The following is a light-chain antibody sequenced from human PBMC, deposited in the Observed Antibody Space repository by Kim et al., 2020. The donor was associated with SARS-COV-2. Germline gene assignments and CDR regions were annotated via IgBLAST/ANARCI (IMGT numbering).Light chain of an antibody. V-gene: IGLV2-8*01. J-gene: IGLJ1*01. CDR1: SGDICAYNY. CDR2: EVT. CDR3: SSYAGGRYV. Sequence: PGQSVTISCTGTSGDICAYNYVSWYQQHPGTAPKLMICEVTNRPSGVPDRFSGSKSGNTASLTISGLQAEDEADYYCSSYAGGRYVFGTGTKVTVL.